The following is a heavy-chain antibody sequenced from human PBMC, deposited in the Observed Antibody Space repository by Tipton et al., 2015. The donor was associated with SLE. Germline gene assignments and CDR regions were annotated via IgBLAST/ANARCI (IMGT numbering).Heavy chain of an antibody. CDR1: GFTFSSYW. D-gene: IGHD3-10*01. CDR3: ARDLSSWFDP. J-gene: IGHJ5*02. Sequence: SLRLSCAASGFTFSSYWMHWVRQAPGKGLVWVSRITTDGTNTTYADSVKGRFTISRDNAKNTLYLQMNSLRAEDTAVYYCARDLSSWFDPWGQGTLVTVSS. V-gene: IGHV3-74*01. CDR2: ITTDGTNT.